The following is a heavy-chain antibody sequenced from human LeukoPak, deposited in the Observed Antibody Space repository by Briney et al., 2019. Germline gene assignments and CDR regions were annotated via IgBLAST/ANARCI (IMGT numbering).Heavy chain of an antibody. CDR2: ILENGSNQ. CDR1: GFTFSNYI. Sequence: PGRSLRLSCAASGFTFSNYIMHWVRQAPGKGLDWVAVILENGSNQYYADSVKGRFTISRDNSKNTLYLQMNSLRAEDTAVYYCAKDPTIVGAAYALLGDWGQGTLVTVSS. V-gene: IGHV3-30*04. CDR3: AKDPTIVGAAYALLGD. J-gene: IGHJ4*02. D-gene: IGHD1-26*01.